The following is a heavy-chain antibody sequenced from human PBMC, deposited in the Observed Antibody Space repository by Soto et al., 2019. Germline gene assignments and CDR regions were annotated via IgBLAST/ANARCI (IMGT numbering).Heavy chain of an antibody. D-gene: IGHD4-17*01. CDR1: GGSISSGGYY. V-gene: IGHV4-31*03. CDR3: ARDSTVTRSSAFDI. Sequence: QVQLQESGPGLEKPSQTLSLTCSVSGGSISSGGYYWSWIRQHPGKGLEWIGHIHYSGSTYYNPSLKSRVTISVDTSKNQFSLKLMSVTAADTAVYYCARDSTVTRSSAFDIWGQGTTVTVSP. J-gene: IGHJ3*02. CDR2: IHYSGST.